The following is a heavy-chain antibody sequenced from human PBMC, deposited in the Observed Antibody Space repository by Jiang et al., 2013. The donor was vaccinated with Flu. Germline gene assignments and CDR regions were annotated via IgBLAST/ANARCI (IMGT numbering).Heavy chain of an antibody. J-gene: IGHJ4*02. V-gene: IGHV1-2*04. Sequence: GAEVKKPGASVKVSCKASGYTFTDYSIHWVRQAPGQGLEWMGWINPISGATNYAQKFQGWVTMTRDTSISTAYMELSSLKSDDTATYYCARDVSLGYCRGRNCYGFGEFDYWGQ. CDR1: GYTFTDYS. CDR3: ARDVSLGYCRGRNCYGFGEFDY. D-gene: IGHD2-15*01. CDR2: INPISGAT.